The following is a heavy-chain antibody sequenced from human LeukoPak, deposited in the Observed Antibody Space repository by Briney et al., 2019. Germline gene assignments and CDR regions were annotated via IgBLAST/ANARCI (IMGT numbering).Heavy chain of an antibody. CDR2: ISGGGGNT. Sequence: GGSLRLSCAASGFTFSSYAMSWVRQAPGKGLEWVSTISGGGGNTYYADSVKGRFTISRDNSKNTLYLQMNSLRAEDTAVYYCGKNRYSGSLSPFDIWGQGTMVTVSS. V-gene: IGHV3-23*01. J-gene: IGHJ3*02. CDR3: GKNRYSGSLSPFDI. CDR1: GFTFSSYA. D-gene: IGHD1-26*01.